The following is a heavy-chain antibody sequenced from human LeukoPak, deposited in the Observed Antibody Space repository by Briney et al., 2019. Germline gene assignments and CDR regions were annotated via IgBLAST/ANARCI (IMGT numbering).Heavy chain of an antibody. CDR2: IIPIFGTA. D-gene: IGHD2-15*01. V-gene: IGHV1-69*13. Sequence: SVKVSCKASGGTFSSYAISWVRQAPGQGLEWMGGIIPIFGTANYAQKFQGRVTITADESTSIAYMELSSLRSEDTAVYYCASGGRELYFDYWGQGTLVTVSS. CDR3: ASGGRELYFDY. CDR1: GGTFSSYA. J-gene: IGHJ4*02.